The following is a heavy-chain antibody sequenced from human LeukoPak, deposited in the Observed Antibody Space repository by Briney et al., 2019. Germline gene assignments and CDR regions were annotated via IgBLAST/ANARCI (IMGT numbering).Heavy chain of an antibody. Sequence: PSETLSLTCTVSGGSISSSNYYWTWIRQPAGKGLEWIGRIYISGSTNYNPSLKSRVTISRDTSKNEFSLKLSSVTAADTAVYYCARDSRRDGYNLDYWGRGTLVTVSS. D-gene: IGHD5-24*01. J-gene: IGHJ4*02. CDR3: ARDSRRDGYNLDY. CDR2: IYISGST. CDR1: GGSISSSNYY. V-gene: IGHV4-61*02.